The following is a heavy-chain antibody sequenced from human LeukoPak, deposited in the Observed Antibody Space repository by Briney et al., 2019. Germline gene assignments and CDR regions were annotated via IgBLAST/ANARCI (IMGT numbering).Heavy chain of an antibody. D-gene: IGHD1-26*01. CDR1: GYIFTNYG. CDR3: ARAGYSRFVDDLDY. V-gene: IGHV1-18*01. J-gene: IGHJ4*02. Sequence: ASVEVSCKASGYIFTNYGINWVRQAPGQGLEWMGWISAYNGNTKYTQKLQDRVTMTTDSSTSTAYMELKNLRSDDTAVYFCARAGYSRFVDDLDYWGQGTLVIVSS. CDR2: ISAYNGNT.